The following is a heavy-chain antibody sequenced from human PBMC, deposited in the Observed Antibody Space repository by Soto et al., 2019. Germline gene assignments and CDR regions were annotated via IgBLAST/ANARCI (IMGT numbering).Heavy chain of an antibody. CDR1: GGSFSGYY. Sequence: QVQLQQWGAGLLKPSETLSLTGAVYGGSFSGYYWSWIRQPPGKGLEWIGEITHSGSTNYNPALKSRVTIPVDTSKNRFSLELSAVTAADTAVYYCARGRGIQLWVDEYYYYGMDVWGQGTTVTVSS. V-gene: IGHV4-34*01. CDR3: ARGRGIQLWVDEYYYYGMDV. D-gene: IGHD5-18*01. J-gene: IGHJ6*02. CDR2: ITHSGST.